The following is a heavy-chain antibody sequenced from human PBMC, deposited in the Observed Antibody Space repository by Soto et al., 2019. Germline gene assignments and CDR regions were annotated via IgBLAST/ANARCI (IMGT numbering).Heavy chain of an antibody. J-gene: IGHJ2*01. Sequence: TSETLSLTCTVSGGSISSGGYYWSWIRQHPGKGLEWIGYIYYSGSTYYNPSLKSRVTISVDTSKNQFSLKLSSVTAADTAVYYCARETDVSTSFYFDLWGRGTLVTVSS. CDR2: IYYSGST. CDR3: ARETDVSTSFYFDL. CDR1: GGSISSGGYY. V-gene: IGHV4-31*03. D-gene: IGHD2-2*01.